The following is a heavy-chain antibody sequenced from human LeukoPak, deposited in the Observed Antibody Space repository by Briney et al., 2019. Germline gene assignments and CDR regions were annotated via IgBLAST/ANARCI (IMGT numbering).Heavy chain of an antibody. CDR1: GFSVSNYY. D-gene: IGHD1-14*01. CDR3: ARDRAVNQDWVQFDP. V-gene: IGHV3-66*03. J-gene: IGHJ5*02. Sequence: GGSLRLSCAGSGFSVSNYYMSWVRQAPGKGLEWVSLIRDSGETFYADSVKGRFTISRDKSKNTMYLQMNRLGVEDTAVYFCARDRAVNQDWVQFDPWGQGTLVTVSS. CDR2: IRDSGET.